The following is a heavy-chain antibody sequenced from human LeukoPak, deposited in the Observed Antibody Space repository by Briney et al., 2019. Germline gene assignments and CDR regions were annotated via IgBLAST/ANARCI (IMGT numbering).Heavy chain of an antibody. CDR1: GGTFSSYA. V-gene: IGHV1-69*05. Sequence: EASVKVSCKASGGTFSSYAIGWVRQAPGQGLEWMGRIIPIFGTANYAQKFQGRVTITTDESTSTAYMELSSLRSEDTAVYYCARDTLAYCGGDCLQFDYWGQGTLVTVSS. CDR3: ARDTLAYCGGDCLQFDY. D-gene: IGHD2-21*02. CDR2: IIPIFGTA. J-gene: IGHJ4*02.